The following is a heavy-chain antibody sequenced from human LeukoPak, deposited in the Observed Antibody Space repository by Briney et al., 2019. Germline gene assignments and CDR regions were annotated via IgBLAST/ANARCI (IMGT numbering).Heavy chain of an antibody. V-gene: IGHV3-7*01. CDR2: IKQDGSEK. J-gene: IGHJ5*02. CDR3: ARGRGSVGATTEVFGNWLDP. D-gene: IGHD1-26*01. CDR1: GFTFSSYT. Sequence: PGGSPRLSCAASGFTFSSYTMNWVRQAPGKGLEWVANIKQDGSEKYYVDSVKGRFTISRDNAKNSLYLQMNSLRAEDTAVYYCARGRGSVGATTEVFGNWLDPWGQGTLVTVSS.